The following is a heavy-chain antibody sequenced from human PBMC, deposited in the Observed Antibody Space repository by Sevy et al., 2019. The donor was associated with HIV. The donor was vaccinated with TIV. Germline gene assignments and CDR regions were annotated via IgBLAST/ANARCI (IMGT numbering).Heavy chain of an antibody. D-gene: IGHD6-19*01. J-gene: IGHJ4*02. CDR1: GFTFSSHA. Sequence: AGSLRLSCAASGFTFSSHAMSWVLQAPGKGLEWVSAIRGSGGSTYYADSVKGRFTISRDNSKNTLYLQMNSLRAEDTAVYYCAKAVAVAGTGGAYWGQGTLVTVSS. V-gene: IGHV3-23*01. CDR3: AKAVAVAGTGGAY. CDR2: IRGSGGST.